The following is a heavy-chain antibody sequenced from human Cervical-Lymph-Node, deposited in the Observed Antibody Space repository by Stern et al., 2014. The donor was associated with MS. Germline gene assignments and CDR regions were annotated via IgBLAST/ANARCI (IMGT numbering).Heavy chain of an antibody. J-gene: IGHJ6*02. CDR2: INPKSCGT. CDR1: GYTFSDYY. Sequence: QVQLVESGAAVEKPGASLKVSCKASGYTFSDYYIHWVRQAPGQGLERMGWINPKSCGTNYVQKFQGRVTMTSDTSIDTADIELNSLTSDDTAMFYCARGGATRYNMDVWGQGTTVIVSS. V-gene: IGHV1-2*02. D-gene: IGHD1-26*01. CDR3: ARGGATRYNMDV.